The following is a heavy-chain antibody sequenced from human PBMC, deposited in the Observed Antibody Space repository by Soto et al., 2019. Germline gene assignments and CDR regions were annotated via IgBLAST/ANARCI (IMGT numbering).Heavy chain of an antibody. J-gene: IGHJ6*03. CDR2: MNPNSGNT. CDR3: ARAIQGYCSSTSCYELSNYYYYMDV. D-gene: IGHD2-2*01. Sequence: ASVKVSCKASGYTFISYDINWVRQATGQGLEWMGWMNPNSGNTGYAQKFQGRVTMTRNTSISTAYMELSSLRSEDTAVYYCARAIQGYCSSTSCYELSNYYYYMDVWGKGTTVTVSS. V-gene: IGHV1-8*01. CDR1: GYTFISYD.